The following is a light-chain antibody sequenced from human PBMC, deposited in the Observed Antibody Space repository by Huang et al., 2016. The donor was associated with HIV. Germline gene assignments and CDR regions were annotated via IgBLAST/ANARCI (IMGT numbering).Light chain of an antibody. J-gene: IGKJ4*01. CDR2: GSS. CDR3: HQYNNWLLS. CDR1: RSVRTN. Sequence: EIVMTQSPGTLSVSPGKRVTLSCRANRSVRTNLAWYQQRPGQAPRLLIYGSSTRAPGIPARFSGSGSGTHFSLTISSLQSKDFAVYYCHQYNNWLLSFGGGTRVDI. V-gene: IGKV3-15*01.